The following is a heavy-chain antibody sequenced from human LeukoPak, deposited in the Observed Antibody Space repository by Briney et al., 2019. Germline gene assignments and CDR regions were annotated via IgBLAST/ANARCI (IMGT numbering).Heavy chain of an antibody. CDR3: ARSWGSSGWYDLDF. CDR2: INPNSGGT. D-gene: IGHD6-19*01. Sequence: GASVKVSCKASGYTFTSYYIHWVRQAPGQGLEWMGRINPNSGGTNYAQKFQGRVTMTRDTSISTAYMELNRLRSDDTAVYYCARSWGSSGWYDLDFWGQGTLVTVSS. CDR1: GYTFTSYY. J-gene: IGHJ4*02. V-gene: IGHV1-2*06.